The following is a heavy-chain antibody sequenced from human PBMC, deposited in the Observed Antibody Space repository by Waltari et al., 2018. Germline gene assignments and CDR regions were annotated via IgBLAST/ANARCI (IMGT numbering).Heavy chain of an antibody. CDR2: IVPIFGTP. D-gene: IGHD3-22*01. Sequence: QVQVLQSGTEVKRPGSSVKVSCTASGVTSTNAFTWVRQVPGQGLEYVGGIVPIFGTPNYAQRLRGRVTITADGSTSTLELASLTSDDTAIYYCARDYYDSSGWLWGQGTMVTVSS. CDR1: GVTSTNA. V-gene: IGHV1-69*12. J-gene: IGHJ3*01. CDR3: ARDYYDSSGWL.